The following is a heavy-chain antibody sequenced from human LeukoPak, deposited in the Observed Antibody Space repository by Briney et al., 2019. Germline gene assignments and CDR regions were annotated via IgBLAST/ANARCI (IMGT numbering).Heavy chain of an antibody. CDR2: IRSKANNYAT. D-gene: IGHD6-19*01. V-gene: IGHV3-73*01. CDR1: GFTFSGSA. CDR3: ARDLIAVAGNWFDP. Sequence: PGGSLKLSCATSGFTFSGSAIHWVRQASGKGLEWVGRIRSKANNYATTDVASVRGRFTISRDDSKNTAYLQMNSLKTEDTAVYYCARDLIAVAGNWFDPWGQGTLVTVSS. J-gene: IGHJ5*02.